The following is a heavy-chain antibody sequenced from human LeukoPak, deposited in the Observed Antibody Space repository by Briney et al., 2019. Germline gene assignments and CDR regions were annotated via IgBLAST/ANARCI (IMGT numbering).Heavy chain of an antibody. J-gene: IGHJ4*02. D-gene: IGHD5-24*01. CDR1: GVSMNSYY. V-gene: IGHV4-59*01. CDR2: IYYSGTT. CDR3: ARGPDDFDY. Sequence: SETLSLTCTVSGVSMNSYYWSWTRQPPGKGLEWIGYIYYSGTTRYNPSLKSRVTISVDTSRNQFSLKLSSVTAADTAVYYCARGPDDFDYWGQGTLVTVSS.